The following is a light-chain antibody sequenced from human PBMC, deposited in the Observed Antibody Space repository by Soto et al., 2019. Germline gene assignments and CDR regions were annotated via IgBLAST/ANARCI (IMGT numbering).Light chain of an antibody. CDR3: QLYGWSTPIT. CDR2: HAS. V-gene: IGKV3-20*01. Sequence: DIVLTQSPGTLSLSPGKRATLSCWASQSVGNNYLAWYQQKPGQAPRLLIYHASSRATGIPDRFSGSGSGTDFTLTISRLEPEDFAVYYCQLYGWSTPITFGHGTRL. J-gene: IGKJ5*01. CDR1: QSVGNNY.